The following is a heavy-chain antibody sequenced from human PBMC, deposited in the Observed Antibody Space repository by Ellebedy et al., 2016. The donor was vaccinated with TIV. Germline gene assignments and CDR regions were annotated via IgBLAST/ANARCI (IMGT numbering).Heavy chain of an antibody. V-gene: IGHV3-21*01. CDR2: IRSGGVYM. CDR3: ARDGGGYYLD. Sequence: GESLKTSCLASGFSFKNDAMNWVRQPPGQGLEWVASIRSGGVYMWYGDSVKGRFTISRDNAKNSLFLQMNSLRDDDTAVYYCARDGGGYYLDWGQGTLVSVSS. CDR1: GFSFKNDA. D-gene: IGHD1-26*01. J-gene: IGHJ4*02.